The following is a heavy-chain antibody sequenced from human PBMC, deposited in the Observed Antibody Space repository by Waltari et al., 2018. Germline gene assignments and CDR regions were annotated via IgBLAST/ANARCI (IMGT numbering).Heavy chain of an antibody. CDR1: GFHFEDHG. Sequence: EVQLLESGGGLAQPGGSLRLSCAASGFHFEDHGIPRVRQAPGKRLAWVSDMSTTGAFTHYADSVKGRFTISRDNSQNTLSLHMTSLRAEDTAVYYCARLFCPTRCSYPSNYYMDVWGKGTTVTVSS. J-gene: IGHJ6*03. CDR2: MSTTGAFT. CDR3: ARLFCPTRCSYPSNYYMDV. D-gene: IGHD2-15*01. V-gene: IGHV3-23*01.